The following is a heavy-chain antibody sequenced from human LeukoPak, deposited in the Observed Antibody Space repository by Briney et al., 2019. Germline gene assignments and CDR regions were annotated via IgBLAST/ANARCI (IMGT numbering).Heavy chain of an antibody. J-gene: IGHJ4*02. Sequence: ASVKVSCKASGYTFTSYGISWVRQAPGQGLEWMGWISAYNGNTNYAQKLQGRVTMTTDTSTSTAYMELRSPRSDDTAVYYCARGGSYYDSSGYYYSTTGDYWGQGTLVTVSS. CDR3: ARGGSYYDSSGYYYSTTGDY. V-gene: IGHV1-18*01. D-gene: IGHD3-22*01. CDR1: GYTFTSYG. CDR2: ISAYNGNT.